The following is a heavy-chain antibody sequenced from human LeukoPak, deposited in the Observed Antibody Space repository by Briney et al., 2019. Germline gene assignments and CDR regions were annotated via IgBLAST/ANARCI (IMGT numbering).Heavy chain of an antibody. V-gene: IGHV1-8*01. CDR2: MNPNSGNT. Sequence: ASVKVSCKASGYTFTNYDINWVRQATGQGLEWMGCMNPNSGNTDYAHNFQGRVTITRNTSISTAYLELNSLRSEDTAVYYCARERSSSWSSRGLDYWGQGTLVTVYS. J-gene: IGHJ4*02. CDR3: ARERSSSWSSRGLDY. CDR1: GYTFTNYD. D-gene: IGHD6-13*01.